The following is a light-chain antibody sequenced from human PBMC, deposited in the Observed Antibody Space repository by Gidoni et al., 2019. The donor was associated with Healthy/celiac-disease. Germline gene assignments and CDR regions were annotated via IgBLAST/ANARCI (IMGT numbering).Light chain of an antibody. Sequence: PSAPSASEGDRVTVTFRASQSISSYLNWYQQKPGKAPKLLIYAASSLQSGVPSRFSGSGSGTDFTLTISSLQPEDFATYYCQQSYSTPITFGQGTRLEIK. V-gene: IGKV1-39*01. CDR3: QQSYSTPIT. CDR2: AAS. CDR1: QSISSY. J-gene: IGKJ5*01.